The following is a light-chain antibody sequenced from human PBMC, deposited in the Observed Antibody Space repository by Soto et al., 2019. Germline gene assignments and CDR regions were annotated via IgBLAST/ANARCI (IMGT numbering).Light chain of an antibody. V-gene: IGKV3-11*01. CDR1: QSVSSY. Sequence: EIVFTQSPATLSLSPGEKDTLSCRASQSVSSYLAWYQQKPGQAPRLLIYDASNRATGIPARFSGSGSGTDFTLTISSLEPEDFAVYYCQQRSNWPPSITFGQGTRLEIK. CDR2: DAS. J-gene: IGKJ5*01. CDR3: QQRSNWPPSIT.